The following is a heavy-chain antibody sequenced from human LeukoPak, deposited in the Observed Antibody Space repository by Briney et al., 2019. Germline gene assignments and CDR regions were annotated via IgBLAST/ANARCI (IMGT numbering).Heavy chain of an antibody. J-gene: IGHJ3*02. Sequence: PGRPLRLSCAASGFTFSSYPMHWVRQAPGKGLEWVAVISDDGTNKYYANSVKGRFTISRDNSKYTLYLQMNSLRAEDTAVYYCARGRYGDNGAFDIWGQGTMVTVSS. CDR3: ARGRYGDNGAFDI. D-gene: IGHD4/OR15-4a*01. V-gene: IGHV3-30*04. CDR1: GFTFSSYP. CDR2: ISDDGTNK.